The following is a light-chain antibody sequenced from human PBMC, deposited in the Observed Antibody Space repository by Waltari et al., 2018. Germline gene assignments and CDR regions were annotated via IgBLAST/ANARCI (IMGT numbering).Light chain of an antibody. CDR2: WAA. CDR3: QQYYSTPPT. CDR1: QNLLWSSNFKNY. J-gene: IGKJ2*01. V-gene: IGKV4-1*01. Sequence: VMTPSPASLAVSLGERATITFTSRQNLLWSSNFKNYLSWYHQKPGQPPTLLIYWAASREAGGAGRFSSGGSGKYFTLTRSGLQAEDVAVYYCQQYYSTPPTFGQGTKLMIK.